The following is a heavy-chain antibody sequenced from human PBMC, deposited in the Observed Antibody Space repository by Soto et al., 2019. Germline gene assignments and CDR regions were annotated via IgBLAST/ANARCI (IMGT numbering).Heavy chain of an antibody. J-gene: IGHJ4*02. CDR3: ARVSDEGSSWHCDL. Sequence: EVQLVESGGGLVQPGGSLRLSCAASGFTFSDHYMDWVRQAPGKGLEWVGRTRKKTNSYTTEYAPSVKGRFSISRDDSKNSLYLQMNSLKTEDTAVYYCARVSDEGSSWHCDLWGQGTLVTVSS. CDR2: TRKKTNSYTT. CDR1: GFTFSDHY. D-gene: IGHD3-10*01. V-gene: IGHV3-72*01.